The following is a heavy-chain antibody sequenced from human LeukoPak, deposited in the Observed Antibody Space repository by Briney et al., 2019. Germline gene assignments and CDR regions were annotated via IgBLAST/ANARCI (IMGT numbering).Heavy chain of an antibody. V-gene: IGHV1-69*05. D-gene: IGHD3-9*01. CDR2: IIPIFGTA. CDR1: GGTFSSYA. Sequence: SVKVPCKASGGTFSSYAISWVRQAPGQGLEWMGGIIPIFGTANYAQKFQGRVTITTDESTSTAYMELSSLRSEDTAVYYCAGGLRYFDWLLYDYWGQGTLVTVSS. CDR3: AGGLRYFDWLLYDY. J-gene: IGHJ4*02.